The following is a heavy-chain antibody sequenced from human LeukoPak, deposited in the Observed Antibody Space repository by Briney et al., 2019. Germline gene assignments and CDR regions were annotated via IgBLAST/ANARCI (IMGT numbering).Heavy chain of an antibody. CDR1: GYTFTSYG. CDR3: ARGSIAAAKTGAFDI. J-gene: IGHJ3*02. V-gene: IGHV1-18*01. Sequence: ASVKVSCKASGYTFTSYGISWVRQAPGQGLEWKGWISAYNGNTNYAQKLQGRVTMTTDTSTSTAYMELRSLRSDDTAVYYCARGSIAAAKTGAFDIWGQGTMVTVSS. D-gene: IGHD6-13*01. CDR2: ISAYNGNT.